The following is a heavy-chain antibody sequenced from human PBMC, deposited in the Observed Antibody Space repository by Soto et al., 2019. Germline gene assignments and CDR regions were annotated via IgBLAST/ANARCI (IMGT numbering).Heavy chain of an antibody. CDR1: GCTFSSDG. CDR2: IWYDGSNK. CDR3: ARPASSYYYYMDV. Sequence: GGSLRLSGAASGCTFSSDGRHWVRQAPDKGLEWVADIWYDGSNKYYADSVKGRFTISRDNSKNTLYLQMNSLRAEDSAVYYCARPASSYYYYMDVWGKGTTVTVSS. D-gene: IGHD2-2*01. J-gene: IGHJ6*03. V-gene: IGHV3-33*01.